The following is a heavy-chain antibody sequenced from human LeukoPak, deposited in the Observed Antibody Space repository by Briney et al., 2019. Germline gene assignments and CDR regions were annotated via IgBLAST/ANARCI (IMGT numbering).Heavy chain of an antibody. CDR3: ARGSYDSSDFEYFQH. V-gene: IGHV3-74*01. CDR1: GFTFSSYW. CDR2: INSDGSST. J-gene: IGHJ1*01. Sequence: GGSLRLSCAASGFTFSSYWMHWVRQAPGKGLVWVSRINSDGSSTSYADSVKGRFTISRDNAKNTLYLQMNSLRAEDTAVYYCARGSYDSSDFEYFQHWGQGTLVTVSS. D-gene: IGHD3-22*01.